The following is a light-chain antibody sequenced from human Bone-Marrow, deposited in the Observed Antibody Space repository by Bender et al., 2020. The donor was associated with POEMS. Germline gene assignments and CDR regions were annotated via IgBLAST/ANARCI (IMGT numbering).Light chain of an antibody. CDR2: EVT. Sequence: QSALTQPASVSGSPGQSITISCTGTSSDVGSYNLVPWYQQHPGKAPQVLIYEVTKRPSGVSNRFSGSKSGNTASLTISGLQAEDEADYYCCSYVGISNVVFGGGTKLTVL. V-gene: IGLV2-23*02. CDR1: SSDVGSYNL. CDR3: CSYVGISNVV. J-gene: IGLJ2*01.